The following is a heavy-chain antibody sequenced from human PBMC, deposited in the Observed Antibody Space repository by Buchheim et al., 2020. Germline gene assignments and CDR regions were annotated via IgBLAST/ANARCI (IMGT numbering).Heavy chain of an antibody. V-gene: IGHV3-23*01. Sequence: EVQLLESGGGLVQPGGSLRLSCAASGFTFSSYAMSWVRQAPGKGLEWVSIISDSGGSPYYADSVKGRFTLSRDNSKNPLYLQMNSLRAEDTAVYHCAKMAAAAGLYHFDYWGQGTL. CDR2: ISDSGGSP. D-gene: IGHD6-13*01. J-gene: IGHJ4*02. CDR1: GFTFSSYA. CDR3: AKMAAAAGLYHFDY.